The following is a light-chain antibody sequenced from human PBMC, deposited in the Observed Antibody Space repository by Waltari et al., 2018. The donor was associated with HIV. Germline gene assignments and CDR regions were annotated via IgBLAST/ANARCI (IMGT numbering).Light chain of an antibody. V-gene: IGLV1-40*01. J-gene: IGLJ1*01. Sequence: QSVLTQPPSVSGAPGQRVTISCSGSRSSLGTNYDVQWYQQLPRAAPKLLIYGDYNRPSGVPERFSASRSGTSASLAITGLQPEDEADYYCQSYDTIVGGFYVFGTGTKVTV. CDR2: GDY. CDR1: RSSLGTNYD. CDR3: QSYDTIVGGFYV.